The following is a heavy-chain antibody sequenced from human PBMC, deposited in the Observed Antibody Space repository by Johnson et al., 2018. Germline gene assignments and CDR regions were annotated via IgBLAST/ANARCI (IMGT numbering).Heavy chain of an antibody. CDR1: GFTLSSHD. V-gene: IGHV3-9*01. CDR2: ISWNSGSI. CDR3: AKAVGLDI. Sequence: VQLVQSGGNLVQXGGSLRLXCAASGFTLSSHDMHWVRQAPGKGLEWVSGISWNSGSIGYADSVKGRFTISRDNAKNSLYLQMNSLRAEDTALYYCAKAVGLDIWGQGTMVTVSS. J-gene: IGHJ3*02. D-gene: IGHD2-15*01.